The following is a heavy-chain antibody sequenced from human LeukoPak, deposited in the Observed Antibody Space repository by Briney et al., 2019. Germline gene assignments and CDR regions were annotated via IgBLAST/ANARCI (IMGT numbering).Heavy chain of an antibody. CDR1: GFTFSDYY. CDR2: ISSSGSTI. Sequence: GGSLRLSCAASGFTFSDYYMSWIRQAPGKGLEWVSYISSSGSTIYYADSVKGRFTISRDNAKNSLYLQMNSLRAEDTAVCYCARDPELERWAYYFDYWGQGTLVTVSS. CDR3: ARDPELERWAYYFDY. J-gene: IGHJ4*02. D-gene: IGHD1-1*01. V-gene: IGHV3-11*01.